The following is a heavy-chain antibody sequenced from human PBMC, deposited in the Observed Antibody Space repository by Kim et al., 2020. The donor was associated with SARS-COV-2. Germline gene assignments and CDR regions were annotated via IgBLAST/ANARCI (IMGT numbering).Heavy chain of an antibody. CDR2: ISGSSYTI. V-gene: IGHV3-48*02. CDR3: AIRLSTEGVTTHP. CDR1: GFPFNTYG. Sequence: GGSLRLSCAASGFPFNTYGMNWVRQAPGKGLEWVSYISGSSYTIYYADSVKGRFTISRDNAKNSLFLQMNSLRDEDTAVYYCAIRLSTEGVTTHPWGQGT. D-gene: IGHD1-26*01. J-gene: IGHJ5*02.